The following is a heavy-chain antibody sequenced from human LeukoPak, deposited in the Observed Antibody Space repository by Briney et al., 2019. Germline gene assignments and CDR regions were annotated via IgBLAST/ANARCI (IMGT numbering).Heavy chain of an antibody. CDR1: GFTFSDKW. D-gene: IGHD1-26*01. J-gene: IGHJ5*02. CDR3: ARVGWELLNLHFDP. Sequence: GGSLRLSCVGSGFTFSDKWMSWVRQAPGKGPEWVASIKKDGSQKYYVDSVKGRFTISRDNAQNSLYLQMSSLRVEDTAIYSCARVGWELLNLHFDPWGQGTLVTVSS. V-gene: IGHV3-7*03. CDR2: IKKDGSQK.